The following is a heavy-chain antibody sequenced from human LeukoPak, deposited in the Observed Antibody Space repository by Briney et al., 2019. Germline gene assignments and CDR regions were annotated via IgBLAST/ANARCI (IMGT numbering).Heavy chain of an antibody. J-gene: IGHJ3*02. Sequence: GGSLRLSCAASGFTFSSYWIHWVRQAPGKGLAWVSRINSDGSSTSYADSVKGRFTISRDNAKNTLYLQMNSLRAEDTAVYYCARGVPAAISFDGFDIWGQGTMVTVSS. CDR3: ARGVPAAISFDGFDI. D-gene: IGHD2-2*01. V-gene: IGHV3-74*01. CDR2: INSDGSST. CDR1: GFTFSSYW.